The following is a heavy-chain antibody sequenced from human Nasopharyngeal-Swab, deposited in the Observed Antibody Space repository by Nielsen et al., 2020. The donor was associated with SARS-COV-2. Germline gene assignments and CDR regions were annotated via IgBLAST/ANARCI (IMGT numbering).Heavy chain of an antibody. D-gene: IGHD6-25*01. CDR1: GFTFSSYW. CDR3: AKDRDSGDESEEYYHYYGMDV. CDR2: IKQDGSEK. J-gene: IGHJ6*02. V-gene: IGHV3-7*03. Sequence: GESLKISCAASGFTFSSYWMSWVRQAPGKGLEWVANIKQDGSEKYYADSVRGRFTISRDNSKNTLNLQMNNLRAEDTAIYYCAKDRDSGDESEEYYHYYGMDVWGQGAPVTVSS.